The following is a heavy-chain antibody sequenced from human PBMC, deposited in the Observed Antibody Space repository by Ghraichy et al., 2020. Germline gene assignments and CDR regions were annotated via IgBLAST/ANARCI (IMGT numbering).Heavy chain of an antibody. CDR3: ARDKSGSLDY. CDR2: INPYTGNT. Sequence: ASVKVSCKASGYTFTDNSIYWVRQAPGQGLEWMGLINPYTGNTYHAQNFQGRATMTRDTSIITAYMELISFKFDDTAVYYCARDKSGSLDYWGQGTLVTVSS. V-gene: IGHV1-2*02. CDR1: GYTFTDNS. J-gene: IGHJ4*02. D-gene: IGHD1-26*01.